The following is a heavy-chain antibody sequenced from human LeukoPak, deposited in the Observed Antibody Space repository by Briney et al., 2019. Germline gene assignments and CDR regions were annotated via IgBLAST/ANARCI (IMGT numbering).Heavy chain of an antibody. D-gene: IGHD5-12*01. CDR3: ARGYSGYDLVYFDY. Sequence: GGSLRLSCAASGFTFDDCGMSWVRQAPGKGLEWVSGINWNGGSTGYADSVKGRFTISRDNAKNSLYLQMNSLRAEDTALYYCARGYSGYDLVYFDYWGQGTLVTVSS. CDR2: INWNGGST. V-gene: IGHV3-20*04. J-gene: IGHJ4*02. CDR1: GFTFDDCG.